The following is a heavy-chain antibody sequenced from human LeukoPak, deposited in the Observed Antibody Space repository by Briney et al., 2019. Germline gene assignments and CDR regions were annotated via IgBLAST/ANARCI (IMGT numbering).Heavy chain of an antibody. D-gene: IGHD6-19*01. V-gene: IGHV3-23*01. CDR1: GFTFSNYA. CDR3: AKDPRHQQWPPPSNWFDP. CDR2: INTSGGST. Sequence: GGSLRLSCAASGFTFSNYAMSWVRQAPGKRLEWVSIINTSGGSTYYADSVKGRFTISRDNSKNTLYLQMNSLRVEDTAVYYCAKDPRHQQWPPPSNWFDPWGQGTLVTVSS. J-gene: IGHJ5*02.